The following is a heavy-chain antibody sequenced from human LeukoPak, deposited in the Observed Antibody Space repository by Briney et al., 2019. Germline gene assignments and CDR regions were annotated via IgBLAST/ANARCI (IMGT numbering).Heavy chain of an antibody. Sequence: SETLSLTCAVYGASFRNYYWSWIRQTPGKGLEWIGEIDHSGTTNYNPSLKSRVTISLDTSKSQFSLKVRYVTAADTAVYYCARGLNDSWTGENYWGQGTLVTVSS. J-gene: IGHJ4*02. CDR3: ARGLNDSWTGENY. D-gene: IGHD3-3*01. CDR2: IDHSGTT. CDR1: GASFRNYY. V-gene: IGHV4-34*01.